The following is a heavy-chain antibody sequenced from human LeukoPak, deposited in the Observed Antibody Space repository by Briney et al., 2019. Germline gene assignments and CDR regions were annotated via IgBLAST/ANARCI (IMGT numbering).Heavy chain of an antibody. J-gene: IGHJ6*03. D-gene: IGHD1-26*01. CDR1: GYTFSNYD. V-gene: IGHV1-18*01. CDR3: ARFSAATPGGYMDV. Sequence: ASVNVSCKASGYTFSNYDISWVRQAPGQGREWVGWISAYNGNTNYAQKLQGRVTMTTDTSTITAYMELRSLRSDDTAVYYCARFSAATPGGYMDVWGKGTTVTVSS. CDR2: ISAYNGNT.